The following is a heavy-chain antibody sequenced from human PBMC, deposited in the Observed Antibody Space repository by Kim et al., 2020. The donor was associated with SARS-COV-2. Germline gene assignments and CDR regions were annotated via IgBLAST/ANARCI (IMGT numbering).Heavy chain of an antibody. CDR3: ARQVINYDFWSGYYQGPMGV. V-gene: IGHV4-39*01. CDR2: IYYSGST. J-gene: IGHJ6*02. D-gene: IGHD3-3*01. CDR1: GGSISSSSYY. Sequence: SETLSLTCTVSGGSISSSSYYWGWIRQPPGKGLEWIGSIYYSGSTYYNPSLKSRVTISVDTSKNQFSLKLSSVTAADTAVYYCARQVINYDFWSGYYQGPMGVWGQGTTVTVPS.